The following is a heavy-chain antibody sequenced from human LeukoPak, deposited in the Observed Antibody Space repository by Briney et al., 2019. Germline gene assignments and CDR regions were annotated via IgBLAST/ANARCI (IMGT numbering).Heavy chain of an antibody. CDR3: AREGVVDAFDI. Sequence: GSLRLSCEASGFNFEIYSMNWVRQAPGKGLEWVSSISSRSSYKYYADSVRGRFTISRDNAENSLYLQMNSLRAEDTAVYYCAREGVVDAFDIWGQGTMVTVSS. D-gene: IGHD3-3*01. V-gene: IGHV3-21*01. CDR2: ISSRSSYK. CDR1: GFNFEIYS. J-gene: IGHJ3*02.